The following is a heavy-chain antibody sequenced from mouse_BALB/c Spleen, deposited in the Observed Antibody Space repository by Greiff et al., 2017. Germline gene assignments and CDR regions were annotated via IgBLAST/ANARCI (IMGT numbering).Heavy chain of an antibody. D-gene: IGHD3-2*01. CDR2: INSNGGST. J-gene: IGHJ2*01. Sequence: EVQGVESGGGLVKLGGSLKLSCAASGFTFSSYYMSWVRQTPEKRLELVAAINSNGGSTYYPDTVKGRFTISRDNAKNTLYLQMSSLKSEDTALYYCARHEGQLGYYFDYWGQGTTLTVSS. CDR3: ARHEGQLGYYFDY. CDR1: GFTFSSYY. V-gene: IGHV5-6-2*01.